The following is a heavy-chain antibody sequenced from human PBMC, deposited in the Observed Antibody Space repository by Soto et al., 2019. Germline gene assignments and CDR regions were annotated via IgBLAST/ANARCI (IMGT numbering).Heavy chain of an antibody. CDR1: GYGFTNYW. Sequence: GESLKISCKGSGYGFTNYWIGWVRQMPGRGLEWMGIIYPGDSDTRYSPSFQGQVTISADKSISTAYLQWSSLKASDNAMYFCARQTNTIRQYYFDSWGQGTLVTVSS. CDR3: ARQTNTIRQYYFDS. D-gene: IGHD3-3*01. CDR2: IYPGDSDT. V-gene: IGHV5-51*01. J-gene: IGHJ4*02.